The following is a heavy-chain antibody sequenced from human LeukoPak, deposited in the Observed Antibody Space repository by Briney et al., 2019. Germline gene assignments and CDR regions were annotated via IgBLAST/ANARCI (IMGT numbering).Heavy chain of an antibody. CDR3: VRGVGVSRFNYLDS. J-gene: IGHJ4*02. Sequence: GGSLRLSCAASGFGFSNYGMTWVRQAPGKGLEWVAVIWYDASNKYYADSVKGRFTISRDNSKNTLYLQMNSLRDDDTAVYYCVRGVGVSRFNYLDSWGQGTLVIVSS. D-gene: IGHD6-13*01. V-gene: IGHV3-33*08. CDR2: IWYDASNK. CDR1: GFGFSNYG.